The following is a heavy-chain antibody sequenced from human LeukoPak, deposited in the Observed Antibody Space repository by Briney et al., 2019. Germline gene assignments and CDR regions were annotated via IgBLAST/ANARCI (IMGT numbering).Heavy chain of an antibody. V-gene: IGHV1-2*02. D-gene: IGHD3-22*01. Sequence: GASVKVSCKASGYTFTGYYMHWVRQAPGQGLEWMGWINPNSGGTNYAQKFQGRVTMTRDTSISTAYMELSRLRSDDTAVYYCARETYYYDSSGYFYYSDYWGQGTLVTVSS. CDR2: INPNSGGT. CDR1: GYTFTGYY. CDR3: ARETYYYDSSGYFYYSDY. J-gene: IGHJ4*02.